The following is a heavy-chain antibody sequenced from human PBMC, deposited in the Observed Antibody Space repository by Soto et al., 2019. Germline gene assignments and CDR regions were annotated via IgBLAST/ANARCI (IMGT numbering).Heavy chain of an antibody. CDR3: AKASPPRYCSGGSCYIGYFDY. CDR1: GFTFSSYA. Sequence: GGSLRLSCAASGFTFSSYAMSWVRQAPGKGLEWVSAISGSGGSTYYADSVKGRFTISRDNSKNTLYLQMNSLRAEDTAVYYCAKASPPRYCSGGSCYIGYFDYWGQGT. V-gene: IGHV3-23*01. J-gene: IGHJ4*02. D-gene: IGHD2-15*01. CDR2: ISGSGGST.